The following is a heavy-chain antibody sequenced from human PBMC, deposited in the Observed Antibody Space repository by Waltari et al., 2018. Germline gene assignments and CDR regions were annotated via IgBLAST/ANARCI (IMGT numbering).Heavy chain of an antibody. J-gene: IGHJ4*02. CDR1: GYTFTGYY. CDR2: INPNSGGT. CDR3: ARWSSGYVRPLDY. V-gene: IGHV1-2*06. D-gene: IGHD3-22*01. Sequence: QVQLVQSGAEVKKPGASVKVSCKASGYTFTGYYMHWVRQAPGQGLEWRGRINPNSGGTNYAQKFQGRVTMTRDTSISTAYMELSRLRSDDTAVYYCARWSSGYVRPLDYWGQGTLVTVSS.